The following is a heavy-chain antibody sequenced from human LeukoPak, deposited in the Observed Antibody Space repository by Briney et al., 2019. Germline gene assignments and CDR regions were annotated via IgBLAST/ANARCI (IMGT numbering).Heavy chain of an antibody. J-gene: IGHJ5*02. D-gene: IGHD2-21*01. CDR3: ARQPSGSSILCWRFDP. CDR2: INHSGST. Sequence: SETLSLTCAVYGGSFSGYYWSWIRQPPGKGLEWIGEINHSGSTNYNPSLKSRVTISVDTSKNQFSLKLSSVTSADTAVYYCARQPSGSSILCWRFDPWGQGTLVTVSS. V-gene: IGHV4-34*01. CDR1: GGSFSGYY.